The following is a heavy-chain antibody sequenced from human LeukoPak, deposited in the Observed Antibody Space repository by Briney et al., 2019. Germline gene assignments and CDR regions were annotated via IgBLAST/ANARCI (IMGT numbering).Heavy chain of an antibody. CDR3: ARHTRWLPFDY. CDR1: GGSISCYY. V-gene: IGHV4-59*08. D-gene: IGHD5-24*01. J-gene: IGHJ4*02. Sequence: PSETLSLAGTVSGGSISCYYWSWIRQPPGKGLEWIGYIYYSGSTNYNPSLKSRVTISVDTSKNQFSLKLSSVAAADTAEYYCARHTRWLPFDYWGQGTLVTVSS. CDR2: IYYSGST.